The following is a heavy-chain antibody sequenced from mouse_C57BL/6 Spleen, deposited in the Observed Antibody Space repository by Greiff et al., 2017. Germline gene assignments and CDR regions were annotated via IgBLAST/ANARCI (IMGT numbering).Heavy chain of an antibody. V-gene: IGHV1-26*01. Sequence: EVQLQQSGPELVKPGASVKISCKASGYTFTDYYMNWVKQSPGKSLEWIGDINPDNGGTSYNQKFKGKATLSVDKSSSTAYMELRSLTSEDSAVYYCARWLRPYAMDDWGQGTSVTVSS. D-gene: IGHD2-2*01. CDR3: ARWLRPYAMDD. CDR1: GYTFTDYY. J-gene: IGHJ4*01. CDR2: INPDNGGT.